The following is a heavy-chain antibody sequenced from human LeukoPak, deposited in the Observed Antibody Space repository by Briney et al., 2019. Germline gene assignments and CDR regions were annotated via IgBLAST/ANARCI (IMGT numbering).Heavy chain of an antibody. Sequence: SETLSLTCAVYGGSFSGYYWSWLRQPPGKGLEWFGEINHSGSTNYNPSLKSRVTISVDTSKNQFSLKLSSVTAADTAVYYCARLPRYCSSTSCVSFDYWGQGTLVTVSS. V-gene: IGHV4-34*01. CDR1: GGSFSGYY. J-gene: IGHJ4*02. CDR3: ARLPRYCSSTSCVSFDY. D-gene: IGHD2-2*01. CDR2: INHSGST.